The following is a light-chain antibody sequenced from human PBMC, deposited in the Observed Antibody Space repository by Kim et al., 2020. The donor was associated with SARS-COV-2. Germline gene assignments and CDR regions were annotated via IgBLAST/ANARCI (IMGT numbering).Light chain of an antibody. Sequence: SPGESATPSCSASQSVGTNLAWYQQKPGQGPRLLIYDATTRATNIPVRFSGSGSGTQFTLTISSLQSEDFAVYFWQQYYNWPQRTFGQGTKVDIK. J-gene: IGKJ1*01. CDR3: QQYYNWPQRT. CDR1: QSVGTN. CDR2: DAT. V-gene: IGKV3-15*01.